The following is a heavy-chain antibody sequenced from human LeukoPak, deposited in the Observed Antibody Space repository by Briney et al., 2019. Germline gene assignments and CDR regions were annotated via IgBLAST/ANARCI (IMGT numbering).Heavy chain of an antibody. CDR2: IYPGDSDA. D-gene: IGHD4-17*01. CDR3: ARLGPTVPIYYFDN. CDR1: GYSFSNYW. V-gene: IGHV5-51*01. J-gene: IGHJ4*02. Sequence: GESLEISCKGSGYSFSNYWVARMRQMPGKGLQWMGIIYPGDSDARYSPSFRGQVTISADKSINTVFLQWSSLKASDSAMYYCARLGPTVPIYYFDNWGQGTLVTVSS.